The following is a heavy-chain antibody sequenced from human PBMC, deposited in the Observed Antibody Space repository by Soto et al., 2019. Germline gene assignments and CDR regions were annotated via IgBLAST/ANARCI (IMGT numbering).Heavy chain of an antibody. CDR2: IYHSGTF. V-gene: IGHV4-4*02. D-gene: IGHD2-2*01. CDR3: VRSVPAATWQYSGMDV. CDR1: GDSVSSSSC. J-gene: IGHJ6*02. Sequence: QVRLQESGPGLVEPSGTLSLTCAVSGDSVSSSSCWSWVRQAPGKGLEWIGAIYHSGTFNYNPSLASRVSVSVDKSRNQLSLNLKSVSAADTAVYYCVRSVPAATWQYSGMDVWGQGTTVTVSS.